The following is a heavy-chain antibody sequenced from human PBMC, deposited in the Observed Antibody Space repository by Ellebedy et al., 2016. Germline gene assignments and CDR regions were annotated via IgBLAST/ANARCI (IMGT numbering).Heavy chain of an antibody. CDR3: TTVYRYNYDSV. D-gene: IGHD5-18*01. CDR2: IKSKTDGGAA. J-gene: IGHJ4*02. Sequence: GGSLRLSCAASGSTFSNAWMNWVRQAPGKGPEWVGRIKSKTDGGAADYAAPVKGRFTISRDDSKNTLYLQMNSLKTEDTAVYFCTTVYRYNYDSVWGQGTLVTVSS. CDR1: GSTFSNAW. V-gene: IGHV3-15*01.